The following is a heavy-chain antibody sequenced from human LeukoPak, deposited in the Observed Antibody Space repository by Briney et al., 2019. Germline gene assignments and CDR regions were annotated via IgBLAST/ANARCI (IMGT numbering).Heavy chain of an antibody. Sequence: SETLSLTCTVSGGSISSYYWSWIRQPPGKGLEWIGYIYYSGSTNYDPSLKSRVTISVDTSKNQFSLKLSSVTAADTAVYYCARHGYYYYYMDVWAKGPRSPSP. CDR1: GGSISSYY. CDR2: IYYSGST. CDR3: ARHGYYYYYMDV. J-gene: IGHJ6*03. V-gene: IGHV4-59*08.